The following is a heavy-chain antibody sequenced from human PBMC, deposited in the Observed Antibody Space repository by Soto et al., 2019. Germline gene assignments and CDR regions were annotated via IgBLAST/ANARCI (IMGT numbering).Heavy chain of an antibody. V-gene: IGHV3-30-3*01. CDR1: GFTFGSYA. Sequence: QVQLVESGGGVVHPGRSLRLSCAASGFTFGSYAIHWVRQAPGKGLEWVAVISYDGSNKYYADSVKGRFTISRDNSKNTLYLQMNSLRVEDTAVYYCARDRFASSWSCFEYWGQGTLVTVSS. CDR3: ARDRFASSWSCFEY. CDR2: ISYDGSNK. D-gene: IGHD6-13*01. J-gene: IGHJ4*02.